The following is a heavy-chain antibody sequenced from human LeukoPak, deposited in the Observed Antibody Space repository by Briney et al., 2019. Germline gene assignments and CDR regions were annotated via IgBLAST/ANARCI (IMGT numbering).Heavy chain of an antibody. CDR3: AKDQSMVRGVLTN. CDR1: GFTFSSYG. Sequence: PGGSLRLSCAASGFTFSSYGMHWVRQAPGKGLEWVAVIWYGGSNKYYADSVKGRFTISRDNSKNTLYLQMNSLRAEDTAVYYCAKDQSMVRGVLTNWGQGTLVTVSS. CDR2: IWYGGSNK. V-gene: IGHV3-30*02. D-gene: IGHD3-10*01. J-gene: IGHJ4*02.